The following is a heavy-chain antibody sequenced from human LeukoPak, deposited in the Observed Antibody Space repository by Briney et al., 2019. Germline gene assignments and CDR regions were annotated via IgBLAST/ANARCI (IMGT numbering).Heavy chain of an antibody. V-gene: IGHV4-39*01. J-gene: IGHJ4*02. CDR2: IHYGGSA. CDR3: ARLTLYYDGSGYYFDY. D-gene: IGHD3-22*01. CDR1: GASISSTSYY. Sequence: SETLSLTCTVSGASISSTSYYWGWIRQPPEKGLQWIGSIHYGGSAYYNPSLKSRITISVDTPKNQFSLKLSSVTATDTAVYYCARLTLYYDGSGYYFDYWGQGTLVTVSS.